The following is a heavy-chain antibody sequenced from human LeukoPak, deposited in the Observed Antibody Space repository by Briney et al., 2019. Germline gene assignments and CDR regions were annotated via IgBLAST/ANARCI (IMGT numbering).Heavy chain of an antibody. CDR2: IYPGDSDT. D-gene: IGHD3-22*01. CDR3: ARNSYYYDSSGYYKSFDY. J-gene: IGHJ4*02. Sequence: GESLKISCKGSGCSFTSYWIGWVRQMPGKGLEWMGIIYPGDSDTRYSPSFQGQVTISADKSISTAYLQWSSLKASDTAMYYCARNSYYYDSSGYYKSFDYRGQGTLVTVSS. CDR1: GCSFTSYW. V-gene: IGHV5-51*01.